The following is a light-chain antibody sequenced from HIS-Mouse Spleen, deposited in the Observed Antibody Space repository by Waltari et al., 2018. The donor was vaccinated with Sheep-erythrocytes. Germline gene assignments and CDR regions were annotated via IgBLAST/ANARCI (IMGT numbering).Light chain of an antibody. J-gene: IGLJ1*01. V-gene: IGLV3-1*01. CDR2: QDS. Sequence: SYELTQPPSVSVSPGQPASITCSGATLGDKYACWYQQKPGQSPVLVIYQDSKRPSGIPERFSGSNSGNTATLTISGTQAMDEADYYCQAWDSSTYVFGTGTKVTVL. CDR1: TLGDKY. CDR3: QAWDSSTYV.